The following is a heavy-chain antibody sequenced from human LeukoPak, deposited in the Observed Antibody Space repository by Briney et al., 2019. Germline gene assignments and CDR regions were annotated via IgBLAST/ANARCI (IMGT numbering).Heavy chain of an antibody. CDR2: INPNSGGT. J-gene: IGHJ5*02. V-gene: IGHV1-2*02. Sequence: GASVKVSCKASGYTFTGYYMHWVRQAPGQGLEWMGWINPNSGGTNYAQKFQGRVTMTRDTSISTAYMELSRLRSDDMAVYYCARNRMVRGRTSWFDPWGQGTLVTVSS. CDR1: GYTFTGYY. D-gene: IGHD3-10*01. CDR3: ARNRMVRGRTSWFDP.